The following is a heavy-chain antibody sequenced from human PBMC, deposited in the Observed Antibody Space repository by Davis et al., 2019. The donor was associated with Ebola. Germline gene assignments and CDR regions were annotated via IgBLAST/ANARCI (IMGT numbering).Heavy chain of an antibody. Sequence: PAGSLTLSCAASGFTFSNYWMTWVRQAPGKGLEWVANIKQDGSAKPYVGSVKGRFTISRDNTKNSLYLQMDSLRAEDTAVYYCTRHINWAFDYWGQGTLVTVSS. V-gene: IGHV3-7*01. D-gene: IGHD1-1*01. CDR3: TRHINWAFDY. J-gene: IGHJ4*02. CDR2: IKQDGSAK. CDR1: GFTFSNYW.